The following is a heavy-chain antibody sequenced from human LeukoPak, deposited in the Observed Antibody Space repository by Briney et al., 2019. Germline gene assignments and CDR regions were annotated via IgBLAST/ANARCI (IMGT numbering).Heavy chain of an antibody. CDR3: AREWSLNYYYGMDV. Sequence: ASVKVSCKASGYTFTSYDINWVRQAPGQGLEWMGWISAYNGNTNYAQKLQGRVTMTTDTSTSTAYMELRSLRSDDTAVYYCAREWSLNYYYGMDVWGQGTTVTVSS. V-gene: IGHV1-18*01. CDR1: GYTFTSYD. J-gene: IGHJ6*02. D-gene: IGHD2-15*01. CDR2: ISAYNGNT.